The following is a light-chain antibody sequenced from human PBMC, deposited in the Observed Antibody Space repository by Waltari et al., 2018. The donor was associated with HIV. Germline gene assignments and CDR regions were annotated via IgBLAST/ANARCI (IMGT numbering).Light chain of an antibody. V-gene: IGLV3-1*01. CDR3: QAWDSHNVI. Sequence: SYELTQPPSVSVSPGQTAIITCCGDKVGDKYASWYQQRPGQSPLLVIYEELKRPSGIPERFAGSKSGNTATLTISGTQATDESDYYCQAWDSHNVIFGGVTKLTVL. CDR2: EEL. CDR1: KVGDKY. J-gene: IGLJ2*01.